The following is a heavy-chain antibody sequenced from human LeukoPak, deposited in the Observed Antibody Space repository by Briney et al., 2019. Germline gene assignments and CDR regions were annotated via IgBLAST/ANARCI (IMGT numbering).Heavy chain of an antibody. V-gene: IGHV3-11*01. CDR1: GFTFSDYY. Sequence: GGSLRLSCAASGFTFSDYYMNWIRQAPGKGLEWVSYISSSGSTIYYADSVKGRFTISRDNAKNSLCLQMNSLRAEDTAIYYCAKEYTGTFSPFPSYFDNWGQGTLVTVSS. CDR2: ISSSGSTI. J-gene: IGHJ4*02. D-gene: IGHD1-26*01. CDR3: AKEYTGTFSPFPSYFDN.